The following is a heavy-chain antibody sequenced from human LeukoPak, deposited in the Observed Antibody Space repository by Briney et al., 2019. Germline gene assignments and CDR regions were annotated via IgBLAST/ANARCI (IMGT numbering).Heavy chain of an antibody. V-gene: IGHV4-34*01. D-gene: IGHD2-15*01. CDR3: AREDMVVGGASDI. CDR1: GGSLSGYY. Sequence: SETLSLTCEVFGGSLSGYYWSWIRQSPRQGLEWIGEIDHIVTTNYNPSLKTRVTMSVDTSKRQFSLKLTSVTAADTAVYYCAREDMVVGGASDIWGRGTTVSVST. CDR2: IDHIVTT. J-gene: IGHJ3*02.